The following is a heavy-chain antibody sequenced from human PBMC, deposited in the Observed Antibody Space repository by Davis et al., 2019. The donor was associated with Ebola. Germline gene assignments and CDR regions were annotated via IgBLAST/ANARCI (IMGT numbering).Heavy chain of an antibody. Sequence: GESLKISCAASGFTFSDYYMSWIRQAPGKGLEWLSYISTYGTTIYYGDSVKGRFTICRDNAKNSLYLQMHSLRPEDTAVYYCARGERRYYDYNGMDVWGQGTTVTVSS. CDR2: ISTYGTTI. CDR1: GFTFSDYY. D-gene: IGHD1-1*01. V-gene: IGHV3-11*01. J-gene: IGHJ6*02. CDR3: ARGERRYYDYNGMDV.